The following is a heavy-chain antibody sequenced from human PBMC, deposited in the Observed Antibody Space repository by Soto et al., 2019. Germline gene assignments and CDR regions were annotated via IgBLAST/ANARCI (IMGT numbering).Heavy chain of an antibody. CDR1: GDSINNYDHF. CDR2: IYYSGAT. J-gene: IGHJ5*02. D-gene: IGHD3-22*01. CDR3: ATTNGAYSYDSVS. V-gene: IGHV4-31*03. Sequence: QVQLQESGPGLVKPSQTLSLTCTVSGDSINNYDHFWTWIRQKPGEGLEWIGYIYYSGATYYSTSLKTRVSISLHKSQNDFSLKLNSVTAADTAVYYCATTNGAYSYDSVSWGQGTLVTVSS.